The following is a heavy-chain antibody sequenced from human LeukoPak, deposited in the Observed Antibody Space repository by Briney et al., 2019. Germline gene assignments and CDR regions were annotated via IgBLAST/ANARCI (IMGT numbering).Heavy chain of an antibody. Sequence: SQTLSLTCTVSGGSISSGSYYWSWIRQPAGKGLELIGRIYTSGSTNYNPSLKSRVTISVDTSKNQFSLKLSSVTAADTAVYYCARENDILTGYHYYYYGMDVWGKGTTVTVSS. D-gene: IGHD3-9*01. CDR3: ARENDILTGYHYYYYGMDV. J-gene: IGHJ6*04. CDR2: IYTSGST. V-gene: IGHV4-61*02. CDR1: GGSISSGSYY.